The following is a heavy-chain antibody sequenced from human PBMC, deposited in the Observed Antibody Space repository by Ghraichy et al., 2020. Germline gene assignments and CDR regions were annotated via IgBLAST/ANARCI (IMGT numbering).Heavy chain of an antibody. V-gene: IGHV4-30-4*01. CDR2: IYYSGST. CDR1: GGSISSGDYY. CDR3: ARDRAPTQTNYDILTGYNSPASDAFDI. J-gene: IGHJ3*02. Sequence: SQTLSLTCTVSGGSISSGDYYWSWIRQPPGKGLEWIGYIYYSGSTYYNPSLKSRVTISVDTSKNQFSLKLSSVTAADTAVYYCARDRAPTQTNYDILTGYNSPASDAFDIWGQGTMVTVSS. D-gene: IGHD3-9*01.